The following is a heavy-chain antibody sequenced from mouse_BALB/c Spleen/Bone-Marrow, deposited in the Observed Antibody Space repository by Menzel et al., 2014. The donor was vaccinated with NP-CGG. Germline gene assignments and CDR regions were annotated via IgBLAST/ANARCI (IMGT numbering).Heavy chain of an antibody. CDR3: ARLATGSFAY. V-gene: IGHV1-80*01. Sequence: QVQLQQSGAELVRPGSSVKISCKASGYVFTDYWMNWLRQRPGQGLEWIGQIFPVNADTNYKANFKDKVTLTADKSSTTAYMQLNSPTSEDSAVYFCARLATGSFAYWGQGTLVTVSA. D-gene: IGHD1-1*01. CDR2: IFPVNADT. J-gene: IGHJ3*01. CDR1: GYVFTDYW.